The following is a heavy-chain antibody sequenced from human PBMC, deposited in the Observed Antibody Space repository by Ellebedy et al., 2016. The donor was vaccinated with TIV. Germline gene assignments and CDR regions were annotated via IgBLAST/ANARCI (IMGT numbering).Heavy chain of an antibody. Sequence: SETLSLXCAVYGGSFSGYYWSWIRQPPGKGLEWIGEINHSGSTNYNPSLKSRVTISVDTSKNQFSLKLSSVTAADTAVYYCARFRPGILLWFGERKHYNWFDPWGQGTLVTVSS. J-gene: IGHJ5*02. CDR2: INHSGST. D-gene: IGHD3-10*01. V-gene: IGHV4-34*01. CDR3: ARFRPGILLWFGERKHYNWFDP. CDR1: GGSFSGYY.